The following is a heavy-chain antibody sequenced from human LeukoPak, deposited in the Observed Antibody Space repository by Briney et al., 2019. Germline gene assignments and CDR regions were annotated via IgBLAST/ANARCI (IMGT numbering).Heavy chain of an antibody. V-gene: IGHV3-7*01. Sequence: GGSLRLSCAASEFTFSTYWMGWVRQAPGKGLEWVAHIKQDGSEKYYVDSVKGRFTIFRDNSKNTLYLQMNSLRAEDTAVYYCAKEGYSSSQYYFDYWGQGTLVTVSS. CDR1: EFTFSTYW. D-gene: IGHD6-13*01. CDR2: IKQDGSEK. CDR3: AKEGYSSSQYYFDY. J-gene: IGHJ4*02.